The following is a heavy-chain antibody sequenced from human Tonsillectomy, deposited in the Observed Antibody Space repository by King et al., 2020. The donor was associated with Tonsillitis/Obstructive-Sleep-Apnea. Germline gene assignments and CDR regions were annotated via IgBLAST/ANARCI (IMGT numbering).Heavy chain of an antibody. CDR2: ISWNSGSI. Sequence: VQLVQSGGGLVQPGRSLRLSCAASGFTFDDYAMHWVRQAPGKGLEWVSGISWNSGSIGYADSVKGRFTISRDNAKNSLYLQMNSLRAEDTALYYCAKDIGGYFDWLSIWGQGTMVTVSS. CDR3: AKDIGGYFDWLSI. V-gene: IGHV3-9*01. D-gene: IGHD3-9*01. CDR1: GFTFDDYA. J-gene: IGHJ3*02.